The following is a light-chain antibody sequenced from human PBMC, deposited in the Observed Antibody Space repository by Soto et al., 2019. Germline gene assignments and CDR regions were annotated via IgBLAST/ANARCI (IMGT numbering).Light chain of an antibody. Sequence: ILLTQSPSSLSASVGDRVTITCRASQGIASSFAWYQQKPGKAPKLLIYAASSLQSGVPSRFSGSGSGTEFTLTISSLQPEDFATYYCQQLHDYPITFGQGARLEIK. CDR2: AAS. CDR1: QGIASS. J-gene: IGKJ5*01. V-gene: IGKV1-9*01. CDR3: QQLHDYPIT.